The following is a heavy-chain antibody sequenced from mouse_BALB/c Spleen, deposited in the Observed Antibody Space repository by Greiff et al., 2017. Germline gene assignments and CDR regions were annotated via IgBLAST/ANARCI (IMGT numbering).Heavy chain of an antibody. CDR2: IYPSDSYT. J-gene: IGHJ2*01. Sequence: VQLQQPGAELVRPGASVKLSCKASGYTFTSYWINWVKQRPGQGLEWIGNIYPSDSYTNYNQKFKDKATLTVDKSSSTAYMQLSSPTSEDSAVYYCTISPYWGQGTTLTVSS. CDR1: GYTFTSYW. CDR3: TISPY. V-gene: IGHV1-69*02.